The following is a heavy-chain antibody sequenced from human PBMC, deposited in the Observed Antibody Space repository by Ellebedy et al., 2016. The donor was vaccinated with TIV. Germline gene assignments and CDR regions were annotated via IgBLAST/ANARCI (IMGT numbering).Heavy chain of an antibody. CDR3: AKGRGGGSDSSAPRYYFDY. D-gene: IGHD3-22*01. J-gene: IGHJ4*02. CDR1: GVTFSSYA. V-gene: IGHV3-23*01. CDR2: ISNTGSRT. Sequence: GESLKISCAASGVTFSSYAMSWVRQAPGTGLEWVSTISNTGSRTYYADSVEGRFIISRDNSKKTLYLQMNSLRAEDTAVYYCAKGRGGGSDSSAPRYYFDYWGLGTLVTVSS.